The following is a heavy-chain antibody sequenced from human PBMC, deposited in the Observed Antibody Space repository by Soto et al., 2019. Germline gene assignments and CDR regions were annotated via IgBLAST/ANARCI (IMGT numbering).Heavy chain of an antibody. D-gene: IGHD6-19*01. CDR2: ISYDGSNK. CDR3: ARDPQGSSGLWSYYFDY. J-gene: IGHJ4*02. V-gene: IGHV3-30-3*01. Sequence: QVQLVESGGGVVQPGRSLRLSCAASGFTFSSYAMHWVRQAPGKGLEWVAVISYDGSNKYYADSVKGRFTISRDNSKNTLYLQMNSLRAEDTAVYYCARDPQGSSGLWSYYFDYWGQGTLVTVSS. CDR1: GFTFSSYA.